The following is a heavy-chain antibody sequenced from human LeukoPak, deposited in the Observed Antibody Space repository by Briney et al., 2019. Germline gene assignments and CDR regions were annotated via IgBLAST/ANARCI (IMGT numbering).Heavy chain of an antibody. V-gene: IGHV6-1*01. CDR2: TYYRSRWYD. J-gene: IGHJ5*02. CDR1: GDSVSRNSAT. Sequence: SQTLSLTCAISGDSVSRNSATWNWIRQSPSRGLEWLGRTYYRSRWYDDYAVSVKSRITIIPDTSKNQFSLQLNSVTPEDTAIYYCAGGTSGRDYFLPWFDPWGQGILVTVSS. D-gene: IGHD5-12*01. CDR3: AGGTSGRDYFLPWFDP.